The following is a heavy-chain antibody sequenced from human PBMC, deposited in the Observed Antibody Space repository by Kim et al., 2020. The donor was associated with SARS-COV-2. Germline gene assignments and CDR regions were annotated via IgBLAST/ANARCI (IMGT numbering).Heavy chain of an antibody. J-gene: IGHJ3*02. D-gene: IGHD3-16*01. Sequence: IYYADSVKGRFTTSRDNAKNSLHLQMNSPKDEDTAVYHCVRDRMGGAFDIWGQGTLVTVSS. V-gene: IGHV3-48*02. CDR2: I. CDR3: VRDRMGGAFDI.